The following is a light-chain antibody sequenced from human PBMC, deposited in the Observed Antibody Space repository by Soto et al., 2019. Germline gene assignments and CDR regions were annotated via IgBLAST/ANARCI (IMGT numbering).Light chain of an antibody. CDR1: QSVSSNS. J-gene: IGKJ4*01. V-gene: IGKV3-20*01. Sequence: VLTKFPRILSLPQREGATLSGNASQSVSSNSLAWYQQKPGQAPRLLIYGASSRATGTPDRFSGSGSGTDFTLTISRLEPEDFAVYYCQQYDNPPVTFGGRTKV. CDR2: GAS. CDR3: QQYDNPPVT.